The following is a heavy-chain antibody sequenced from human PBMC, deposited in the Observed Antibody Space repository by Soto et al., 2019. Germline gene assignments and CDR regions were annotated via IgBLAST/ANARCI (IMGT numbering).Heavy chain of an antibody. CDR2: IYWDDDK. CDR3: AHRVSSGWPWDGGHFDY. J-gene: IGHJ4*02. CDR1: GFSLSTSGVG. Sequence: QITLKESGPTLVKPTQTLTLTCTFSGFSLSTSGVGVGWIRQPPGKALEWLALIYWDDDKRYSPSLKTRLTIPKDPAKTQVVLTMTNMGPVDTATYYCAHRVSSGWPWDGGHFDYWRQGTLVTVSS. D-gene: IGHD6-19*01. V-gene: IGHV2-5*02.